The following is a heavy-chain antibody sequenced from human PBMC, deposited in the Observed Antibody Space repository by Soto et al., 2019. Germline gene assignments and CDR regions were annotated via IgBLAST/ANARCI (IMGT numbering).Heavy chain of an antibody. CDR1: GYTFTGCY. Sequence: ASVKVSCNASGYTFTGCYVHWVREAPGQGLEGMGWINPETGGTSYAQKFQGRVTLSRDTSINTAYLELSSLRFDDAAVYFCARERFQVISDGMDVWGQGTTVTVSS. V-gene: IGHV1-2*02. CDR2: INPETGGT. CDR3: ARERFQVISDGMDV. D-gene: IGHD2-21*01. J-gene: IGHJ6*02.